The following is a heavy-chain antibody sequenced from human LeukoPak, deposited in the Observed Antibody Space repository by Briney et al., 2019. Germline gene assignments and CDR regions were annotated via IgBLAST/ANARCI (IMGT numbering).Heavy chain of an antibody. CDR3: ATFTWPEYQLPRGYMDV. CDR2: INWNGGST. D-gene: IGHD2-2*01. J-gene: IGHJ6*03. Sequence: GGSLRLSCAASGFTFDDYGMSWVRQAPGKGREWVSGINWNGGSTGYADSVKGRFTISRDNAKNSLYLQMNSLRAEDTALYYCATFTWPEYQLPRGYMDVWGKGTTVTVSS. CDR1: GFTFDDYG. V-gene: IGHV3-20*04.